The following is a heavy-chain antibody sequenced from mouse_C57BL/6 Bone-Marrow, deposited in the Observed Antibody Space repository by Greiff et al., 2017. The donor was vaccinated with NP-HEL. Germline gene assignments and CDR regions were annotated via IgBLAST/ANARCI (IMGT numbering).Heavy chain of an antibody. CDR1: GYTFTSYG. D-gene: IGHD6-2*01. CDR3: ARRRSYSRFAY. V-gene: IGHV1-81*01. J-gene: IGHJ3*01. CDR2: IYPRSGNT. Sequence: QVQLQQSGAELARPGASVKLSCKASGYTFTSYGISWVKQRTGQGLEWIGEIYPRSGNTYYNEKFKGKATLSADKSSSKAYMELRSLTSTDSAVYFCARRRSYSRFAYWGQGTLVTVSA.